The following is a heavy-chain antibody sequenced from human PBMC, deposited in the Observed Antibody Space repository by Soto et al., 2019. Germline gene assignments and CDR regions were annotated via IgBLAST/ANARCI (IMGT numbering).Heavy chain of an antibody. V-gene: IGHV3-30-3*01. CDR1: GFTFSSYA. CDR3: ARDHGSGWVFDY. CDR2: ISYDGSNK. J-gene: IGHJ4*02. Sequence: QVQLVESGGGVVQPGRSLRLSCAASGFTFSSYAMHWVRQAPGKGLEWVAVISYDGSNKYYADSVKGRFTISRDNSKNTLYLQMNSLRAEDTAVYYCARDHGSGWVFDYWGQGTLVTVSS. D-gene: IGHD6-19*01.